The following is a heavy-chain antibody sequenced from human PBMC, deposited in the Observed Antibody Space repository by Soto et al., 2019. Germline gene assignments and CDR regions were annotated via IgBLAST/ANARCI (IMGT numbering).Heavy chain of an antibody. CDR2: IYSGGST. D-gene: IGHD3-10*01. V-gene: IGHV3-66*01. Sequence: EVQLVESGGGLVQPGGSLRLSCAASGFTVSSNYMSWVRQAPGKGLEWVSVIYSGGSTYYADSVKGRFTISRDNSKNTLYLQMNSLIAEDTAVYYCARDRAGPGSGSSDYWAQGTLVTVSS. CDR3: ARDRAGPGSGSSDY. J-gene: IGHJ4*02. CDR1: GFTVSSNY.